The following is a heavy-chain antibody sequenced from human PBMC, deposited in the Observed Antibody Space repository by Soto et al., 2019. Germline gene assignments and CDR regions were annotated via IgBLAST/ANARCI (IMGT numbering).Heavy chain of an antibody. CDR3: ARGLTTLDYFDS. Sequence: QVQLQESGPGLVKSSQTLSLTCSVSGGSISRSVYYWTWLRQHPGKGLEWIGHIYYAGSSYSNPSLRSRLSLSLDTSHNQFSLKLNSVTAADTAVYYCARGLTTLDYFDSWRQGTLVSVPS. J-gene: IGHJ4*02. V-gene: IGHV4-31*02. CDR2: IYYAGSS. D-gene: IGHD1-1*01. CDR1: GGSISRSVYY.